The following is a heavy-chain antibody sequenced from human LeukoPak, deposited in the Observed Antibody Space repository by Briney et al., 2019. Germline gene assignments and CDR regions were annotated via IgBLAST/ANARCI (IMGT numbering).Heavy chain of an antibody. J-gene: IGHJ4*02. V-gene: IGHV4-34*01. CDR1: GGSISSYY. CDR3: ARSSSWSGGVDY. CDR2: INHSGST. Sequence: SETLSLTCTVSGGSISSYYWTWVRQPPGKGLEWIGEINHSGSTNYNPSLKTRVTISVNTSKNHFSLRLTSVTAADTAVYYYARSSSWSGGVDYWGQGTLVTVSS. D-gene: IGHD6-13*01.